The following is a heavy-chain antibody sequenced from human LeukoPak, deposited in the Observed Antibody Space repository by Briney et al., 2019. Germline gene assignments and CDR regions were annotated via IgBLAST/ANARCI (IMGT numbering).Heavy chain of an antibody. J-gene: IGHJ6*03. D-gene: IGHD5-18*01. V-gene: IGHV7-4-1*02. CDR3: ARLFSYGYYYYYYMDV. Sequence: GASVKVSCKASGYTFTSYGISWVRQAPGQGLEWMGWINTNTGNPTYAQGFTGRFVFSLDTPVSTAYLQISSLKAEDTAVYYCARLFSYGYYYYYYMDVWGKGTTVTVSS. CDR1: GYTFTSYG. CDR2: INTNTGNP.